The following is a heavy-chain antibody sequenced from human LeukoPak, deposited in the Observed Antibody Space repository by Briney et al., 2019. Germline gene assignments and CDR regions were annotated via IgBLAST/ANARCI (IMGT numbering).Heavy chain of an antibody. J-gene: IGHJ4*02. Sequence: PGGSLRLSCAASGFTFSSYGMHWVRQAPGKGLEWVAFIRYDGSNKYYADSVKGRFTISRDNSKNTLYLQMNSLRAEDTAVYYCAKDQDVVETFYFDYWGQGTLVTVSS. V-gene: IGHV3-30*02. CDR1: GFTFSSYG. CDR3: AKDQDVVETFYFDY. D-gene: IGHD2-2*01. CDR2: IRYDGSNK.